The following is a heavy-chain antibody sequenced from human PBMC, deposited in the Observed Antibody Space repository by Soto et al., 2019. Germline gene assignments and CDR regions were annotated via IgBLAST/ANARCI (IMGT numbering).Heavy chain of an antibody. CDR3: ARAPSGSYYNACDI. J-gene: IGHJ3*02. Sequence: ASVKVSCKASGYTFTSYDINWVRQATGQGLEWMGWMNPNSGNTGYAQKFQGRVTMTRNTSISTAYMELSSLRSEDTAVYYCARAPSGSYYNACDIWGQGTMVTVSS. D-gene: IGHD3-10*01. CDR1: GYTFTSYD. V-gene: IGHV1-8*01. CDR2: MNPNSGNT.